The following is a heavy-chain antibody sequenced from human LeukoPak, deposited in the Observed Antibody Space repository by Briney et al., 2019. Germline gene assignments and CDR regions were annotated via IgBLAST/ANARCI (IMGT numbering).Heavy chain of an antibody. CDR3: VRVGRLLWFGL. D-gene: IGHD3-10*01. CDR1: GFTFSNYE. V-gene: IGHV3-48*03. J-gene: IGHJ4*02. CDR2: ISSFNDTI. Sequence: GGTLRLSCAASGFTFSNYEMTWVRQAPGKGLEWISYISSFNDTIYYADSVKGRFAISRDNAKNSLNLQMNSLRAEDTAVYYCVRVGRLLWFGLWGQGTLVTVSS.